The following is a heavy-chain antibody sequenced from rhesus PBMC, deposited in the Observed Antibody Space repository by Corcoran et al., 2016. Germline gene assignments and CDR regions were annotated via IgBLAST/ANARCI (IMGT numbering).Heavy chain of an antibody. CDR3: ARGGSGSWRPSDAFDF. D-gene: IGHD6-25*01. J-gene: IGHJ3*01. CDR1: GYSISSNY. CDR2: IYGSSGST. V-gene: IGHV4-147*01. Sequence: QVQLQESGPGLVKPSETLSLTCAVSGYSISSNYWSWIRQPPGKGLEWIGYIYGSSGSTYYNPSLKSRVTISTDTSKNQVSLKLSSVTAADTAVYYCARGGSGSWRPSDAFDFWGQGLRVTVSS.